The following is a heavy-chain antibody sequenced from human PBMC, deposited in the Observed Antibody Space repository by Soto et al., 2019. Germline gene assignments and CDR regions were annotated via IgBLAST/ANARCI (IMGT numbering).Heavy chain of an antibody. CDR1: GDSVSSNSAA. V-gene: IGHV6-1*01. J-gene: IGHJ6*02. D-gene: IGHD3-3*01. CDR2: TYYRSKWYN. Sequence: SQTVSLTCASSGDSVSSNSAAWNWIRQSPSRGLEWLGRTYYRSKWYNDYAVSVKSRITINPDTSKNQFSLQLNSVTPEDTAVYYCAREGANYDFWKPYYYGMDVWGQGTTVTVSS. CDR3: AREGANYDFWKPYYYGMDV.